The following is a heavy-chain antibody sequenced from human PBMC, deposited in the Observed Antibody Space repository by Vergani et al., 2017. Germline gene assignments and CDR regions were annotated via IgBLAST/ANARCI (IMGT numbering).Heavy chain of an antibody. CDR1: GFTFNHYA. D-gene: IGHD5-12*01. J-gene: IGHJ6*02. Sequence: EVQLLESGGDLVQPGGSLRLSCAASGFTFNHYAMNWVRQAPGKGLEWVSGISGSGGSTYYAGSVKGLFIISRDSSKNTLYLQMNSLTAGDTAVYYCAKANPRNSGYDYLYYYHAMDVWGQGTTFTVSS. CDR2: ISGSGGST. CDR3: AKANPRNSGYDYLYYYHAMDV. V-gene: IGHV3-23*01.